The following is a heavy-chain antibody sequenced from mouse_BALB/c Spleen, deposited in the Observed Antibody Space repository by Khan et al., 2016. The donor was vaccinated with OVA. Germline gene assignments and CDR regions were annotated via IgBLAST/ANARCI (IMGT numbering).Heavy chain of an antibody. CDR2: IWSDGST. J-gene: IGHJ4*01. V-gene: IGHV2-6-1*01. Sequence: QVQLKESGPGLVAPSQSLSITCTISGFSLTNYGVHWVRQPPGKGLEWLVVIWSDGSTTYNSALISRLTITKANSKNQVFLKMNSLQTDDTAIYFWDRQPYYHYNLVDYSGQGTLVTVSS. CDR3: DRQPYYHYNLVDY. CDR1: GFSLTNYG. D-gene: IGHD2-4*01.